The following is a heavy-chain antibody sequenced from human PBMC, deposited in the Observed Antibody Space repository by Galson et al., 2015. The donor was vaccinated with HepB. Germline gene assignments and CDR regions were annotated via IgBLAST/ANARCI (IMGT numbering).Heavy chain of an antibody. CDR1: GYTFTSYA. D-gene: IGHD3-10*01. J-gene: IGHJ3*02. Sequence: SVKVSCKASGYTFTSYAMNWVRQAPGQGLEWMGWINTNTGNKTYAQGFTGRFAFSLDTSVSTAYLQISSLKAEDTAVYYCARCLHYLRSGDLLSGRAFDIWGQGTMVTVSS. V-gene: IGHV7-4-1*02. CDR2: INTNTGNK. CDR3: ARCLHYLRSGDLLSGRAFDI.